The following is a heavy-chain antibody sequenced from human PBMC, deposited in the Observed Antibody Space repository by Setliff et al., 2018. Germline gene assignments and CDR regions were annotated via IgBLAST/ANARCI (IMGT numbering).Heavy chain of an antibody. CDR1: GFAFTSYD. CDR2: IYYSGST. V-gene: IGHV4-38-2*01. D-gene: IGHD6-19*01. CDR3: ARGNSRSSVWYVVPHFDY. Sequence: SETLSLSCVTSGFAFTSYDMTWVRQPPGKGLEWIGSIYYSGSTYYNPSLKSRVTISVDTSKNQFSLRLKSVTAADTAVYYCARGNSRSSVWYVVPHFDYWGQGTLVTVSS. J-gene: IGHJ4*02.